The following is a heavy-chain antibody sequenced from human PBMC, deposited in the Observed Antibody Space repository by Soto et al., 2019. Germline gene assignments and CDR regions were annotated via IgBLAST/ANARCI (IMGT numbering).Heavy chain of an antibody. J-gene: IGHJ4*02. V-gene: IGHV1-3*01. CDR1: GYTFTNYA. Sequence: WASVKVSCKASGYTFTNYAMHWVRQAPGQRLEWMGWITAGNGNTKYSQKFQGRVTITRDTSASTAYMELRSLRSADTAVYYCAREGYCSSTSCFDYWGQGTLVTVSS. D-gene: IGHD2-2*01. CDR2: ITAGNGNT. CDR3: AREGYCSSTSCFDY.